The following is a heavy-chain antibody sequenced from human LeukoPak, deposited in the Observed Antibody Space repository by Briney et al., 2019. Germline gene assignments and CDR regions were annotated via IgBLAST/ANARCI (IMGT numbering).Heavy chain of an antibody. Sequence: GGSLRLSCAASGFTFSSYAMSWVRQAPGKGLEWVSGINDSGDSTYYADSVKGRFTISRDNSKNTLYLQMNSLRAEDTAVYYCAKDCFPYSSSWLPFDIWGQGTMVTVSS. CDR3: AKDCFPYSSSWLPFDI. J-gene: IGHJ3*02. V-gene: IGHV3-23*01. D-gene: IGHD6-13*01. CDR2: INDSGDST. CDR1: GFTFSSYA.